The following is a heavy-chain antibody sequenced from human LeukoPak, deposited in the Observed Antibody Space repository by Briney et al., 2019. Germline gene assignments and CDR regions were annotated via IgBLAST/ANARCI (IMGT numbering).Heavy chain of an antibody. CDR1: GFTFSSYE. CDR2: ISTS. CDR3: ARDPLYTSGWYYFDS. D-gene: IGHD6-19*01. V-gene: IGHV3-48*03. J-gene: IGHJ4*02. Sequence: PGGSLRLSCAASGFTFSSYEMNWVRQAPGKGLEGISYISTSDNSIYNTRYYADSVQGRFTISRDNAKNSLYLQMNSLRAEDTAVYYCARDPLYTSGWYYFDSWGQGTLVTVSS.